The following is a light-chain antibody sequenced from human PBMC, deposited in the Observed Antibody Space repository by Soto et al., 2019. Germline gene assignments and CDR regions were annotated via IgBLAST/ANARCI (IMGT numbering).Light chain of an antibody. CDR3: PSYYRGQTGVV. CDR2: TTN. CDR1: TSNIGTGYG. Sequence: QAVVTQPPSVSGAPGQRVTISCTGTTSNIGTGYGVHWYQQVPGAAPKLLIYTTNDRASGVPDRFSGSSSDTSAALDIPGLQADDEAYYFCPSYYRGQTGVVLGGGTKLTVL. V-gene: IGLV1-40*01. J-gene: IGLJ2*01.